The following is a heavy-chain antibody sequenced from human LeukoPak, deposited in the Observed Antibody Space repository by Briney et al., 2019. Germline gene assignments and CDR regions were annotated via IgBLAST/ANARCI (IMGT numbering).Heavy chain of an antibody. CDR1: GFTFSSYA. D-gene: IGHD3-22*01. CDR2: ISSSAGST. V-gene: IGHV3-23*01. Sequence: GGSLRLSCAASGFTFSSYAMSWVRQAPGKGLEWVSAISSSAGSTYYADSVKGRFTISRHNYKNTLYLQMDSLRAEDTAVYYCARAPYYSHVEFYFDYWGQGTLVTVSS. CDR3: ARAPYYSHVEFYFDY. J-gene: IGHJ4*02.